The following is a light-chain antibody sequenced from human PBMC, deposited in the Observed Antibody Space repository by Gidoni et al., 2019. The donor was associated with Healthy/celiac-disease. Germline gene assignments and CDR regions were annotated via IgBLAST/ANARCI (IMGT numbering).Light chain of an antibody. J-gene: IGKJ1*01. CDR1: QSISSW. CDR3: QQGWT. V-gene: IGKV1-5*03. Sequence: DIQMTQSPSTLSASVGDRVTITCRASQSISSWLAWYQQKPGKAPKLLIYKASSLESGVPSRFSGSGSGTEFTLTISSLQPDDFATYYCQQGWTFXQXTKVEIK. CDR2: KAS.